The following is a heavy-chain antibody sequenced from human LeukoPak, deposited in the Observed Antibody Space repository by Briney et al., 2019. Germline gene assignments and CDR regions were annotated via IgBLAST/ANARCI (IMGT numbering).Heavy chain of an antibody. J-gene: IGHJ5*02. CDR2: ISGSGGST. D-gene: IGHD3-16*01. CDR3: AKSGMITFGGVIFNWFDP. CDR1: GFTFSSYA. Sequence: GGSLRLSCAASGFTFSSYAMSWVRQAPGKGLEWVSAISGSGGSTYYADSVKGRFTISRDNSKNTLYLQMNSLRAEDTAVYYCAKSGMITFGGVIFNWFDPWGQGTLVTVSS. V-gene: IGHV3-23*01.